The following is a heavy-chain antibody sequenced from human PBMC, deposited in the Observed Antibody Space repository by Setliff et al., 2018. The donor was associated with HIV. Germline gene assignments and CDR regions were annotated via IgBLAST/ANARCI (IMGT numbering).Heavy chain of an antibody. Sequence: GESLKISCKDSGYSFTSYWIGWVRQMPGKGLEWMGIIYPGDYDTKYSPSFQGQVTISADKSINTAYLRWTSLKASDTALYYCARPQYHQSSDAFDIWGQGTMVTVSS. J-gene: IGHJ3*02. CDR3: ARPQYHQSSDAFDI. CDR2: IYPGDYDT. CDR1: GYSFTSYW. V-gene: IGHV5-51*01.